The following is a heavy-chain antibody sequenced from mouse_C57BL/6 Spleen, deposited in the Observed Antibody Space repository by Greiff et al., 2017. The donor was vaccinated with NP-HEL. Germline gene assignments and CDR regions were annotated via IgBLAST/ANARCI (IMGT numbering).Heavy chain of an antibody. J-gene: IGHJ4*01. Sequence: EVHLVESGTVLARPGASVKMSCKTSGYTFTSYWMHWVKQRPGQGLEWIGAIYPGNSDTSYNQKFKGKAKLTAVTSASTAYMELSSLTNEDSAVYYCTTIYYDYDDYAMGYWGQGTSVTVSS. CDR2: IYPGNSDT. D-gene: IGHD2-4*01. V-gene: IGHV1-5*01. CDR3: TTIYYDYDDYAMGY. CDR1: GYTFTSYW.